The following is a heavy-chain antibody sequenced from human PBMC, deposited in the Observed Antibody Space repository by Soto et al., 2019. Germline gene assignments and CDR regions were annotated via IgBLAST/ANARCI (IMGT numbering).Heavy chain of an antibody. CDR2: ISAYNGNT. Sequence: QVQLVQSGAEVKKPGASVKVSCKASGYTFTSYGISWVRQSPGQWLEWMGWISAYNGNTNYAQKLQGKVTMTPDPSTSTTYMELRSLRSDDTAVNFRPRDPPPKHLCGQGTTVTVSS. J-gene: IGHJ6*02. CDR1: GYTFTSYG. V-gene: IGHV1-18*01. CDR3: PRDPPPKHL.